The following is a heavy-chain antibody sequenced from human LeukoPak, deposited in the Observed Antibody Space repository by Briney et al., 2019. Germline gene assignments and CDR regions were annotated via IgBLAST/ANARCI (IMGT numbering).Heavy chain of an antibody. CDR2: IYTSGST. J-gene: IGHJ6*03. CDR1: GGSISSGSYY. D-gene: IGHD3-10*01. Sequence: SQTLSLTCTVSGGSISSGSYYWSWIRQPAGKGLEWIGRIYTSGSTNYNPSLRSRVTISVDTSKNQFSLKLSSVTAADTAVYYCARGATMVRIHYYYYMDVWGKGTTVTDSS. V-gene: IGHV4-61*02. CDR3: ARGATMVRIHYYYYMDV.